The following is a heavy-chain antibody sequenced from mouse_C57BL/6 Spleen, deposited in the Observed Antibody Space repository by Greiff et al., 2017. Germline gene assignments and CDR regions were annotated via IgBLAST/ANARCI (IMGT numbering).Heavy chain of an antibody. CDR1: GYSITSGYD. Sequence: ESGPGMVKPSQSLSLTCTVTGYSITSGYDWHWIRHFPGNKLEWMGYISYSGSTNYNPSLNSRISITHDTSKNHFFLKLNSVTTEDTATYYCARRGTYYGSSFWYFDVWGTGTTVTVSS. J-gene: IGHJ1*03. CDR3: ARRGTYYGSSFWYFDV. D-gene: IGHD1-1*01. CDR2: ISYSGST. V-gene: IGHV3-1*01.